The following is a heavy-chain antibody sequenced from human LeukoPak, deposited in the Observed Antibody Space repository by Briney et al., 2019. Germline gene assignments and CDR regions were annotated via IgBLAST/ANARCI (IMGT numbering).Heavy chain of an antibody. CDR1: GSTFSTYW. Sequence: GGSLRLSCAASGSTFSTYWMAWVRQAPGKGLEWVANIRQDGGGKYYVDSVKGRFTISRDNAQNSLYLHINSLGAEDTAVYYCARHREGTTQVGLFNYWGQGTLVTVSS. D-gene: IGHD2-2*01. J-gene: IGHJ4*02. V-gene: IGHV3-7*01. CDR3: ARHREGTTQVGLFNY. CDR2: IRQDGGGK.